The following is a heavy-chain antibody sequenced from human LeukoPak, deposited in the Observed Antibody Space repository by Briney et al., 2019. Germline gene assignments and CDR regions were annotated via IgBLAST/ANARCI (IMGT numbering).Heavy chain of an antibody. V-gene: IGHV4-34*01. CDR1: GGSFSGYY. CDR3: ARRRYDFWSGYYTNYYYYYMDV. CDR2: INHSGSA. D-gene: IGHD3-3*01. J-gene: IGHJ6*03. Sequence: SETLSLTCAVYGGSFSGYYWSWIRQPPGKGLEWIGEINHSGSANYNPSLKSRVTISVDTSKNQFSLKLSSVTAADTAVYYCARRRYDFWSGYYTNYYYYYMDVWGKGTTVTVSS.